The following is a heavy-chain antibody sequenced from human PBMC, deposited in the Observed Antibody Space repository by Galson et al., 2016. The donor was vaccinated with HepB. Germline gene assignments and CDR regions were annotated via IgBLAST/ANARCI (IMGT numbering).Heavy chain of an antibody. CDR2: IYPGNSNT. CDR1: GYSFTIFW. D-gene: IGHD3-16*01. V-gene: IGHV5-51*01. CDR3: AGHGGTSFDY. Sequence: QSGAEVTKPGESLKISCKASGYSFTIFWIGWVRQMPGKGLELMGIIYPGNSNTIYSPTFQGQVTISADKSIATAYLQLSSLKASDTAMYYCAGHGGTSFDYWGQGTLVTVSS. J-gene: IGHJ4*02.